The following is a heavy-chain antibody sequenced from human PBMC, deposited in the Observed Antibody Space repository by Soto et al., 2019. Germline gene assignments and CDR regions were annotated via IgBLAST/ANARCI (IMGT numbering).Heavy chain of an antibody. V-gene: IGHV3-23*01. CDR1: GFTFSSYA. J-gene: IGHJ4*02. CDR3: AKGDEGCSITSCYAVDY. D-gene: IGHD2-2*01. CDR2: ISGRGGST. Sequence: EVQLLESGGGLVQPGGSLRLSCAASGFTFSSYAMSCVRQSPGKGMEWVSAISGRGGSTYYADSVKGRFTISRDNSKNTRYLQMNSLRAEDTAVYYCAKGDEGCSITSCYAVDYWGQGTLVTVSS.